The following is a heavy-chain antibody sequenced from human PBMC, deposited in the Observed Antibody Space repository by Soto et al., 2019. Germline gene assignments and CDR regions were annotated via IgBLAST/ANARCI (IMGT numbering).Heavy chain of an antibody. CDR3: ARAYCSSTSCADYYYGMDV. CDR1: GFTFSSYW. CDR2: IKQDGSEK. V-gene: IGHV3-7*01. Sequence: QPGGSLRLSCAASGFTFSSYWMSWVRQAPGKGLEWVANIKQDGSEKYYVDSVKGRFTISRDNAKNSLYLQMNSLRAEDTAVYYCARAYCSSTSCADYYYGMDVWGQGTTVTVSS. J-gene: IGHJ6*02. D-gene: IGHD2-2*01.